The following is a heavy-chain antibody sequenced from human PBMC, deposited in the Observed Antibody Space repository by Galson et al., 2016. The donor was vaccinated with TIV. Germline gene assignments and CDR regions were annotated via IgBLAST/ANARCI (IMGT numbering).Heavy chain of an antibody. CDR1: GGIFRTNA. Sequence: SVKVSCKASGGIFRTNAISWVRQAPGQGLEWMGGIFAIFGIANYAQKFQGRVTITADESTSTAYMELSSLRSEDTAVYYWARNRGYSVTGYFDFWGRGTLVTVSS. J-gene: IGHJ4*02. CDR2: IFAIFGIA. D-gene: IGHD5/OR15-5a*01. V-gene: IGHV1-69*13. CDR3: ARNRGYSVTGYFDF.